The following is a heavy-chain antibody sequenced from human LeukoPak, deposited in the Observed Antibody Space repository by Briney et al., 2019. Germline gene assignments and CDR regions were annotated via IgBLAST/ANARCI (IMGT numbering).Heavy chain of an antibody. J-gene: IGHJ6*03. V-gene: IGHV3-30*04. CDR1: GFRLIKYA. Sequence: GGSLRLSCEASGFRLIKYAMHWVRQAQGRGLEWVAVISFDGKKEFYADSVKGRFTISRDNSKNALFLQMNSLQTDDTAIYYCARASMATINYYYFYMDAWGKGTTVTVSS. CDR2: ISFDGKKE. CDR3: ARASMATINYYYFYMDA. D-gene: IGHD5-24*01.